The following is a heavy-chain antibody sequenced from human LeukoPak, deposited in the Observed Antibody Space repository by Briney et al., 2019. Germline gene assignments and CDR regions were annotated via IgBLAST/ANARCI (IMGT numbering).Heavy chain of an antibody. V-gene: IGHV4-39*07. CDR2: IYYSGST. CDR1: GGSISSSSYY. CDR3: ARDPRSTDSSGYYYVSWFDP. J-gene: IGHJ5*02. D-gene: IGHD3-22*01. Sequence: ETLSLTCTVSGGSISSSSYYWGWIRQPPGKGLEWIGSIYYSGSTYYNPSLKSRVTISVDTSKNQFSLKLSSVTAADTAVYYCARDPRSTDSSGYYYVSWFDPWGQGTLVTVSS.